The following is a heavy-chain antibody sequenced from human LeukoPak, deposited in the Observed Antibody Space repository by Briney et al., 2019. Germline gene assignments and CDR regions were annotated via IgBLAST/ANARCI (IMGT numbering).Heavy chain of an antibody. CDR3: ARRPRDFWSGYLDY. J-gene: IGHJ4*02. Sequence: GGSLRLSCAASGFTFSDYYMSWIRQAPGKGLEWVSYISSSGSTIYYAGSVKGRFTISRDNAKNSLYLQMNSLRAEDTAVYYCARRPRDFWSGYLDYWGQGTLVTVSS. V-gene: IGHV3-11*04. CDR1: GFTFSDYY. CDR2: ISSSGSTI. D-gene: IGHD3-3*01.